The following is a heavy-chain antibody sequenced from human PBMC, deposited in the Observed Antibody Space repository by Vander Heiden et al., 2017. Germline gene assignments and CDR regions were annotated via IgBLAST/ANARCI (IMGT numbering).Heavy chain of an antibody. D-gene: IGHD7-27*01. CDR1: GFTFSSYR. CDR2: ISSSSSYI. CDR3: AKNWGADY. V-gene: IGHV3-21*01. J-gene: IGHJ4*02. Sequence: VQMMDSGGGLVMPGRSLRLSCAASGFTFSSYRMNWVRQAPGKGLEWVSSISSSSSYIYYADSVKGRFTISRDNAKNSLYLQMNSLRAEDTAVYYCAKNWGADYWGQGTLVTVSS.